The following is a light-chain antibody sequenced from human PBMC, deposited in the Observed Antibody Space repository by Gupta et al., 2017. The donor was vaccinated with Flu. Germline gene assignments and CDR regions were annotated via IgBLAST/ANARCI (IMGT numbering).Light chain of an antibody. CDR2: DAS. CDR3: QQRSNWPPWT. J-gene: IGKJ1*01. V-gene: IGKV3-11*01. Sequence: EIVLTQSPATLSLSPGERATLSCRASQSVSSYLAWYQQKPGQAPRLLIYDASNRATGIPARFSGSRSGTDFTLTISSREPEDFAVYYCQQRSNWPPWTFGQGTKVEIK. CDR1: QSVSSY.